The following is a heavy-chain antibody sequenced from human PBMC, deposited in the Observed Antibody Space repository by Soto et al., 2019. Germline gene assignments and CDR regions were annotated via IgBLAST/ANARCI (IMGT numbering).Heavy chain of an antibody. V-gene: IGHV4-34*01. CDR1: VVSFSVYY. CDR3: ARLVVVAPVANA. Sequence: AETLSITCAVYVVSFSVYYLSWIRQPPGKGLEWIGEINHTGTTYYSPSLKYRVTISVDTSKNSFSLNLTSVTAADTAVYFCARLVVVAPVANAWGQGTLVTVSS. J-gene: IGHJ5*02. D-gene: IGHD2-2*01. CDR2: INHTGTT.